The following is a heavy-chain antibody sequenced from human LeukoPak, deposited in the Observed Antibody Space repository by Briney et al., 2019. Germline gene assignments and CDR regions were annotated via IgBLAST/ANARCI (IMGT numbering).Heavy chain of an antibody. J-gene: IGHJ1*01. V-gene: IGHV4-34*01. CDR2: INHIGST. CDR3: AKYSLSRETFQH. Sequence: SSETLSLTCSVYGGSFSGYYWSWIRQPPGKGLEWIGEINHIGSTNYNPSLKSRVTISLDTSKNQFSLRLSSVTAADTAVYFCAKYSLSRETFQHWGQGTLVTVSS. CDR1: GGSFSGYY. D-gene: IGHD5/OR15-5a*01.